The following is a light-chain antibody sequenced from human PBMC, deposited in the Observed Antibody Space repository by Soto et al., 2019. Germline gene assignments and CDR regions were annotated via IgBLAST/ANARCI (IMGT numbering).Light chain of an antibody. CDR3: SSYTSSSTLWV. Sequence: QSALTQPASVSGSPGQSITISCTGTSSDVGGYNYVSWYQQHPGKAPKLMIYDVSNRPSGVSNRFSGSKSGNTASLTISGLQAAEEADYYCSSYTSSSTLWVFGTGTKVTVL. CDR1: SSDVGGYNY. J-gene: IGLJ1*01. V-gene: IGLV2-14*01. CDR2: DVS.